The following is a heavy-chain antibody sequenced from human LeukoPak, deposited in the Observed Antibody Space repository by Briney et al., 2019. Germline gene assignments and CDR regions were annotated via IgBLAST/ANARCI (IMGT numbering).Heavy chain of an antibody. J-gene: IGHJ4*02. Sequence: ASVKVSCKASGGTFSSYAISWVRQAPGQGLEWMGRIIPILGIANYAQKLQGRVTMTTDTSTSTAYMELRSLRSDDTAVYYCARDSSSWYSEFDYWGQGTLVTVSS. V-gene: IGHV1-69*04. CDR1: GGTFSSYA. D-gene: IGHD6-13*01. CDR2: IIPILGIA. CDR3: ARDSSSWYSEFDY.